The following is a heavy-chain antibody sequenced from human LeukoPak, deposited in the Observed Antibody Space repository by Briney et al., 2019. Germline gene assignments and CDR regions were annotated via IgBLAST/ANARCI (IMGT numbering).Heavy chain of an antibody. CDR2: ISGSGGST. Sequence: GGSLRLSCAASGFTFSSYAMSWVRQAPGKGLEWVSAISGSGGSTYYADSVKGRFTISRDNSKDTLYLQMNSLRAEDTAVYYCAKDRGNYYDSSGYSFWGQGTLVTVSS. CDR3: AKDRGNYYDSSGYSF. V-gene: IGHV3-23*01. J-gene: IGHJ4*02. D-gene: IGHD3-22*01. CDR1: GFTFSSYA.